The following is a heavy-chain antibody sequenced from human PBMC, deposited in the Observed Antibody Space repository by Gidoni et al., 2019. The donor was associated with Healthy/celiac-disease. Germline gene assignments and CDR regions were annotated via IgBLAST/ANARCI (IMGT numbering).Heavy chain of an antibody. CDR1: GFTFSACY. J-gene: IGHJ4*02. Sequence: QVQPVEPGGCLFKHGRSLRLSCAASGFTFSACYMSWIRKAPGKGLEWVSYISSSSSYTNYADSVKGRFTISRDNAKSSLYLQMNSLRAEDTAVYYCARDLSPDYWGQGTLVTVSS. V-gene: IGHV3-11*06. CDR2: ISSSSSYT. CDR3: ARDLSPDY.